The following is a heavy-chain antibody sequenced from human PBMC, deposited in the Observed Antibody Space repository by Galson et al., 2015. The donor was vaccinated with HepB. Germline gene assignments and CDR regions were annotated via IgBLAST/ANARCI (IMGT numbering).Heavy chain of an antibody. J-gene: IGHJ4*02. Sequence: SLRLSCAASGFTFSSYAMSWVRQAPGKGLEWVSAISGSGGSTYYADSVKGRFTISRDNSKNTLYLQMNSLRAEDTAVYYCAKVGPQRWLQFGAIGGVYFDYWGQGTLVTVSS. CDR3: AKVGPQRWLQFGAIGGVYFDY. CDR1: GFTFSSYA. D-gene: IGHD5-24*01. CDR2: ISGSGGST. V-gene: IGHV3-23*01.